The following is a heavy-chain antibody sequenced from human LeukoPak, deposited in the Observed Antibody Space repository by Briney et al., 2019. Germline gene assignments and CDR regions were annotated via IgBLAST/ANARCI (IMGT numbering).Heavy chain of an antibody. CDR1: GGSISSGGYY. D-gene: IGHD2-2*01. Sequence: PSQTLSLTCTVSGGSISSGGYYWSWIRQPAGKGLEWIGRIYTSGSTNYNPSLKSRVTISVDTSKNQFSLKLSSVTAADTAVYYCARVDVVVPAATARYYYYMDVWGKGTTVTVSS. J-gene: IGHJ6*03. CDR3: ARVDVVVPAATARYYYYMDV. V-gene: IGHV4-61*02. CDR2: IYTSGST.